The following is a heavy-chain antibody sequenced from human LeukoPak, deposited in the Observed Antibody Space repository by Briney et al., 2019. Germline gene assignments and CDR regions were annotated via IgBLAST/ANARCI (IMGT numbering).Heavy chain of an antibody. CDR1: GFTFSSYA. V-gene: IGHV3-23*01. CDR3: ASSLRYYFDY. CDR2: ISGSGGST. J-gene: IGHJ4*02. Sequence: PGGSLRLSCAASGFTFSSYAMSWVRQAPGKGLEWVSAISGSGGSTYYADSVKGRFTISRDNSKNTLYLRMNSLRAEDTAVYYCASSLRYYFDYWGQGTLVTVSS.